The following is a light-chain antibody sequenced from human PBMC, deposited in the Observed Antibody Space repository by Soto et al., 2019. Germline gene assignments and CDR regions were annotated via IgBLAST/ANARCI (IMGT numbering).Light chain of an antibody. CDR1: QSVSSY. V-gene: IGKV3-11*01. J-gene: IGKJ5*01. Sequence: PGPLSLSPWERDALSFRASQSVSSYLAWYQQKPGQAPSLLIYDASNRATGIPARFSGSGSETDFTLTISSLEPEDFAVYYCQHRMNWPLTFGQGTRLEIK. CDR2: DAS. CDR3: QHRMNWPLT.